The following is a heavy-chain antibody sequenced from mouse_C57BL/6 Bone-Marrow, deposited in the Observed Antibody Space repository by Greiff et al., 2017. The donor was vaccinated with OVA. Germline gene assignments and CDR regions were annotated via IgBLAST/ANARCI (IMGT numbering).Heavy chain of an antibody. D-gene: IGHD2-4*01. V-gene: IGHV1-69*01. CDR1: GYTFTSYW. CDR2: IDPSDSYT. CDR3: AREGNYDYNFDY. Sequence: QVQLQQPGAELVMPGASVKLSCKASGYTFTSYWMHWVKQRPGQGLEWIGEIDPSDSYTNYNQKFKGKSTLTVDKSSSTAYMQLSSLTSEDSAVYYCAREGNYDYNFDYWGQGTTRTVSS. J-gene: IGHJ2*01.